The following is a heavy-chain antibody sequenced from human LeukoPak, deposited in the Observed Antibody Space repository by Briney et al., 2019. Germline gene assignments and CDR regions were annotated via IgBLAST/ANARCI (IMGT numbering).Heavy chain of an antibody. J-gene: IGHJ4*02. Sequence: GGSLRLSCAASGLTFSNYWMHWVRHPPGKVPVWVSRIISDGSSTTYADSVKGRFTISRDNAKNTLYLQMNTLRAEDTAVYYCARDPKQGGTYWNYFDYWGQGALVTVSP. CDR2: IISDGSST. CDR1: GLTFSNYW. D-gene: IGHD1-26*01. V-gene: IGHV3-74*01. CDR3: ARDPKQGGTYWNYFDY.